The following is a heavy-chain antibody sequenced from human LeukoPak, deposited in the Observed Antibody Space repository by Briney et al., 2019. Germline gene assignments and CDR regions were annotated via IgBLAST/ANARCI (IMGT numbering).Heavy chain of an antibody. Sequence: GGSLRLSCAASGFTFSSYWMHWARQAPGKGLVWVSRINSDGSSTSYADSVKGRFTISRDNAKNTLYLQMNSLRAEDTAVYYCASSLGYCSSTSCYSAWFDPWGQGTLVTVSS. CDR3: ASSLGYCSSTSCYSAWFDP. D-gene: IGHD2-2*02. CDR1: GFTFSSYW. V-gene: IGHV3-74*01. J-gene: IGHJ5*02. CDR2: INSDGSST.